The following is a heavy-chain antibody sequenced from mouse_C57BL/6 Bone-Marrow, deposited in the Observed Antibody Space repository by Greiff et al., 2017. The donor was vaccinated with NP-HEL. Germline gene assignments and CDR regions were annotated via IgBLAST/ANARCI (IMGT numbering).Heavy chain of an antibody. CDR1: GFTFSDYY. CDR3: ARHTSSPFAY. CDR2: ISNGGGST. V-gene: IGHV5-12*01. D-gene: IGHD1-1*01. Sequence: EVQRVESGGGLVQPGGSLKLSCAASGFTFSDYYMYWVRQTPEKRLEWVAYISNGGGSTYYPDTVKGRFTISRDNAKNTLYLQMSRLKSEDTAMYYCARHTSSPFAYWGQGTLVTVSA. J-gene: IGHJ3*01.